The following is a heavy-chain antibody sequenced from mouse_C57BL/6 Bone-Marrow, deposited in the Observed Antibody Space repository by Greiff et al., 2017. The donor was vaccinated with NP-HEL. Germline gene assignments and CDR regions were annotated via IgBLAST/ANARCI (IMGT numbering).Heavy chain of an antibody. Sequence: EVKLLESGGDLVKPGGSLKLSCAASGFTFSSYGMSWVRQTPDKRLEWVATISSGGSYTYYLDSVKGRFTISRDNAKNTLYLQMSSLKSEDTAMYYCARQDYYGSTPFDYWGQGTTLTVSS. D-gene: IGHD1-1*01. J-gene: IGHJ2*01. V-gene: IGHV5-6*01. CDR2: ISSGGSYT. CDR3: ARQDYYGSTPFDY. CDR1: GFTFSSYG.